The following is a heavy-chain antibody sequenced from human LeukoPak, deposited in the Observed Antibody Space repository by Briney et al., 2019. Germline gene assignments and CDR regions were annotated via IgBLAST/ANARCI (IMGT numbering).Heavy chain of an antibody. D-gene: IGHD3-10*01. CDR2: IKQDGSEK. V-gene: IGHV3-7*01. J-gene: IGHJ4*02. CDR1: GFTFSNYW. Sequence: PGGSLRLSCAASGFTFSNYWMSWVRHAPGKGLELVANIKQDGSEKYYIDSAKGRFTISRDNAKNSLYLQMNSLRVEDAAVYYCASMKGSGTYSSFDYWGQGTLVTVSS. CDR3: ASMKGSGTYSSFDY.